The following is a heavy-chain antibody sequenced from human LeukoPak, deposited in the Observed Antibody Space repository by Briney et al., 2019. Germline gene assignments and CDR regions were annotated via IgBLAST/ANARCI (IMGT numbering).Heavy chain of an antibody. CDR3: ARDSQAGASNWFDP. V-gene: IGHV4-39*07. D-gene: IGHD3-10*01. Sequence: SETLSPTCTVSGGSISSSSYYWGWIRQPPGKGLEWIGSIYYSGSTYYNPSLKSRVTISVDTSKNQFSLKLSSVTAADTAVYYCARDSQAGASNWFDPWGQGTLVTVSS. CDR1: GGSISSSSYY. CDR2: IYYSGST. J-gene: IGHJ5*02.